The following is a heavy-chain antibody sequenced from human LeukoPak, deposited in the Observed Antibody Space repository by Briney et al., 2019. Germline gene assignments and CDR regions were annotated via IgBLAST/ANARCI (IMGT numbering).Heavy chain of an antibody. V-gene: IGHV3-30*03. Sequence: GGSLRLSWAASGFTFSSYGMHWVRQAPGKGLEWVAVISYDGSNKYYADSVKGRFTISRDNSKNTLYLQMNSLRAEDTAVYYCARHSVLRYVQWLVNYYMDVWGKGTTVTVSS. CDR3: ARHSVLRYVQWLVNYYMDV. J-gene: IGHJ6*03. CDR2: ISYDGSNK. CDR1: GFTFSSYG. D-gene: IGHD3-3*01.